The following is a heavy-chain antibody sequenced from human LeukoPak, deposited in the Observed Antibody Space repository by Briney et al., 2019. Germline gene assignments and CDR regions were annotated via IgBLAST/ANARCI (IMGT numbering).Heavy chain of an antibody. D-gene: IGHD6-13*01. V-gene: IGHV4-4*07. CDR3: ARGGYSTSWYEWFDP. CDR1: GGSISSSF. Sequence: SETLSLTCSVSGGSISSSFWSWIRQPAGRGLEWIGHIYTSGTTTYNPSLESRVTMSVDTSKNQFSLNLKSVTAADTAVYYCARGGYSTSWYEWFDPWGQGTLVTVSS. J-gene: IGHJ5*02. CDR2: IYTSGTT.